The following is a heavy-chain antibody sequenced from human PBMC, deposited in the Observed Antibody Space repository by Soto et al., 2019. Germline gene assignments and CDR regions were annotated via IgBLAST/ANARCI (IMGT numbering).Heavy chain of an antibody. CDR3: ARLGVTTSVYYYTMDV. J-gene: IGHJ6*02. D-gene: IGHD4-4*01. CDR2: ISAYNGNT. CDR1: GYIFSDYY. Sequence: ASVKVSCKASGYIFSDYYMYWVRQAPGQGLEWMGWISAYNGNTIYAQNLQGRLTMTRDTSTSTAYMELRSLRSDDTAVYYCARLGVTTSVYYYTMDVWGQGTTVTVSS. V-gene: IGHV1-18*04.